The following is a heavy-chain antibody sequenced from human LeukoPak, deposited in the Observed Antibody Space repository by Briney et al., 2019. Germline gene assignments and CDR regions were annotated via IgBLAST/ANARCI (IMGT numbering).Heavy chain of an antibody. J-gene: IGHJ3*02. V-gene: IGHV3-23*01. CDR1: GFTFSSHA. Sequence: GGSLRLSCAASGFTFSSHAMTWVRQTPGKGLAWVSNINGGGDKTLYADSVKGRFTISRDNSKSTLYLQMNSLRAEDTAVYYCASGGYYYGSADEGAFDIWGQGTMVTVSS. CDR2: INGGGDKT. CDR3: ASGGYYYGSADEGAFDI. D-gene: IGHD3-10*01.